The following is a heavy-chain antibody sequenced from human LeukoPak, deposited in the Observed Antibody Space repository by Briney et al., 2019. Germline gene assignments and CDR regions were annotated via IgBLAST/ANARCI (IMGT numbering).Heavy chain of an antibody. J-gene: IGHJ4*02. CDR2: INWNGGST. D-gene: IGHD6-19*01. V-gene: IGHV3-20*04. CDR1: GFTFDDYG. Sequence: GGSLRLSCAASGFTFDDYGMSWVRQAPGKGLEWVSGINWNGGSTGYADSVKGRFTISRDNAKNSLYLQMNSLRAEDTALYYCARGGALLEDTGYSSGWYAYWGQGTLVTVSS. CDR3: ARGGALLEDTGYSSGWYAY.